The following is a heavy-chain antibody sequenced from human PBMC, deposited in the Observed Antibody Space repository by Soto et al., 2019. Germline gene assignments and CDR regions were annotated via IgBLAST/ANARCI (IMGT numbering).Heavy chain of an antibody. CDR2: IYDSGRT. Sequence: QVQLQESGPRLVKPSETLSLTCTVSGGSISTYYWSWIRQPPGKGLEWIGYIYDSGRTNYNPSLKSRVTISVDTSKNQFSLKLNSVTAADTAVYYCARDPYDRDGLDAFDIWGQGTMVTVSS. J-gene: IGHJ3*02. CDR1: GGSISTYY. CDR3: ARDPYDRDGLDAFDI. D-gene: IGHD3-22*01. V-gene: IGHV4-59*01.